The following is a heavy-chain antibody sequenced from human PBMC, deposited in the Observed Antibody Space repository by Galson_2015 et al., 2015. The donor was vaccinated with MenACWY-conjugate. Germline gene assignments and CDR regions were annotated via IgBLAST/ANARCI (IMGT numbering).Heavy chain of an antibody. CDR3: VKEGRSDAHSYDFCVIDL. V-gene: IGHV3-23*01. Sequence: SLRLSCAASGFSFRSNAMSWVRQAPGKGLEWVSAISASGGSTYYPDYAKGRFTISRDNSKNTLFLEMNSLRGEDTALYYCVKEGRSDAHSYDFCVIDLWGKGTTVPGS. CDR2: ISASGGST. J-gene: IGHJ6*04. CDR1: GFSFRSNA. D-gene: IGHD3-16*01.